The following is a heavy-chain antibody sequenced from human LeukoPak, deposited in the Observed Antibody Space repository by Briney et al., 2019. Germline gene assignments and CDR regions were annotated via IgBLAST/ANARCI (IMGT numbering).Heavy chain of an antibody. CDR1: GGSISSYH. V-gene: IGHV4-59*08. CDR2: VYYSGST. Sequence: SETLSLTCTVSGGSISSYHWSWIRQPPGKGLEWIGYVYYSGSTNYNPSLKSRVTISVDTSKNHFSLKLSSVTAADTAVYSCARSIIGTRSKFDYWGQGTLVTVSS. J-gene: IGHJ4*02. CDR3: ARSIIGTRSKFDY. D-gene: IGHD1/OR15-1a*01.